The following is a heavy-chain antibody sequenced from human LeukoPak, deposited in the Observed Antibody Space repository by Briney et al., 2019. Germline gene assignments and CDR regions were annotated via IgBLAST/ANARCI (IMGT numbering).Heavy chain of an antibody. J-gene: IGHJ4*02. CDR3: ARVGGSSDFDY. V-gene: IGHV3-21*01. CDR1: GFTFSSYS. CDR2: ISSSSSYI. Sequence: GGSLRLSCAASGFTFSSYSMNWVRQAPGKGLEWVSSISSSSSYIYYAGSVKGRFTISRDNSKNTLYLQMSSLRAEDTAVYYCARVGGSSDFDYWGPGTLVTVSS. D-gene: IGHD1-26*01.